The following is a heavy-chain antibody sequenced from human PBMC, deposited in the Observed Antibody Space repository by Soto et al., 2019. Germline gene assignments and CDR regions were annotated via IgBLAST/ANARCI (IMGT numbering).Heavy chain of an antibody. V-gene: IGHV5-10-1*01. D-gene: IGHD3-3*01. CDR2: IDPSDSYT. CDR3: AKQRITIFGVAQDAFDI. CDR1: GYSFTSYW. J-gene: IGHJ3*02. Sequence: ESLKISCKGSGYSFTSYWISWVRPMPGKGLEWMGRIDPSDSYTNYSPSFQGHVTISADKSISTAYLQWSSLKASDTAMYYCAKQRITIFGVAQDAFDIWGQGTMVTVSS.